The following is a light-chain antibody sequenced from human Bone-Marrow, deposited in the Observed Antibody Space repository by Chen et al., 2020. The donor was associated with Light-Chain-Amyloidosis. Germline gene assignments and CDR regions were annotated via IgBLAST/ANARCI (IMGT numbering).Light chain of an antibody. CDR3: CSHAGTYVI. CDR2: DVS. CDR1: SSDVGGSEY. J-gene: IGLJ2*01. Sequence: QSALTQPRSVSGSPGQSVTISCTGTSSDVGGSEYVSWYQQYPGKVPKWMIYDVSKRPSGVSDRFSASKCGNTASLTISGLQAEDEADYYCCSHAGTYVIFGGGTKLTVL. V-gene: IGLV2-11*01.